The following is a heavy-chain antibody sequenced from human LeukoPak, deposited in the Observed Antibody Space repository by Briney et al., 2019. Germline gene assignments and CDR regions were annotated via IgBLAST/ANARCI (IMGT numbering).Heavy chain of an antibody. Sequence: GGSLRPSVPAPGFTFSGFWMHWFPQPPGKGQGWISRLHSDGSNTDYADSVKGRFTISRDNAKNALYLQMNSLCGEDTAVYYCTRDRGGHPGHFDSWGQGTLVTVSS. D-gene: IGHD3-16*01. J-gene: IGHJ4*02. CDR1: GFTFSGFW. CDR3: TRDRGGHPGHFDS. V-gene: IGHV3-74*01. CDR2: LHSDGSNT.